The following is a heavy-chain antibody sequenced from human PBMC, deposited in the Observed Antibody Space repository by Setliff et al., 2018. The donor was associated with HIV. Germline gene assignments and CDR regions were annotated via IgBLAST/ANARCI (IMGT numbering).Heavy chain of an antibody. J-gene: IGHJ4*02. CDR3: ARGWEGGMDY. CDR2: IKPNSGGT. Sequence: ASVKVSCKVSGNIFTDSYMHWVRQAPGQGLEWMGWIKPNSGGTYYAQKFQGRVSMTRDTSITTAYMELRSLRFDDTAVYYCARGWEGGMDYWGQGTLVTVSS. CDR1: GNIFTDSY. D-gene: IGHD1-26*01. V-gene: IGHV1-2*02.